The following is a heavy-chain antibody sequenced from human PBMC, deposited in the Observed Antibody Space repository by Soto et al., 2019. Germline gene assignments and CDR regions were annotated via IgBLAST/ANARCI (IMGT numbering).Heavy chain of an antibody. CDR1: GYSFTSYW. CDR3: ARRVVLMGGAFDI. J-gene: IGHJ3*02. V-gene: IGHV5-51*01. CDR2: IYPGDSDT. D-gene: IGHD2-8*01. Sequence: GESLKISCRGSGYSFTSYWIGWVRQMPGKGLEWMGIIYPGDSDTRYSPSFQGQVTISADKSISTAYLQWSSLKASDTAMYYCARRVVLMGGAFDIWGQGTMVTVSS.